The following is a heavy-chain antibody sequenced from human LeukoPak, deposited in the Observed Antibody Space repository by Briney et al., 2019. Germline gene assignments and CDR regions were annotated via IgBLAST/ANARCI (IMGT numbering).Heavy chain of an antibody. V-gene: IGHV3-9*01. Sequence: PGGSLRLSCAASGFTFDDYAMHWVRQAPGKGLEWVSGISWNSGSIGYADSVKGRFTISRDNSKNTLYLQMNSLRAEDTAVYYCATEFKSTVVKGGNWGQGTLVTVSS. J-gene: IGHJ4*02. CDR2: ISWNSGSI. CDR3: ATEFKSTVVKGGN. D-gene: IGHD4-23*01. CDR1: GFTFDDYA.